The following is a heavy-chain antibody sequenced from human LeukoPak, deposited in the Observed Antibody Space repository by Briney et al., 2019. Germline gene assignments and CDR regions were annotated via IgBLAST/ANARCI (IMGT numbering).Heavy chain of an antibody. CDR1: GGSISSSSYY. V-gene: IGHV4-39*07. Sequence: SGTLSLTCTVSGGSISSSSYYWGWIRQPPGKGLEWIGSIYYSGSTYYNPSLKSRVTISVDTSKNQFSLKLSSVTAADTAVYYCARGLSMVRGVTPRGYYYYYYMDVWGKGTTVTVSS. CDR2: IYYSGST. J-gene: IGHJ6*03. CDR3: ARGLSMVRGVTPRGYYYYYYMDV. D-gene: IGHD3-10*01.